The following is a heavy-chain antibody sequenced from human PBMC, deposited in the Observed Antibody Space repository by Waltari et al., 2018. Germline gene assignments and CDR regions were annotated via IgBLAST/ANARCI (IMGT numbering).Heavy chain of an antibody. CDR3: ARFYYYGSGSYHWWFDP. CDR2: IYPGDSDT. D-gene: IGHD3-10*01. CDR1: GYSFTSYG. V-gene: IGHV5-51*01. Sequence: EVQLVQSGAEVKKTGESLKISCKGSGYSFTSYGIGWVRQMPGKGLEWMGIIYPGDSDTRYSHSFPGQVTMSADQSLSTAYLQWSSLKASDTAMYYCARFYYYGSGSYHWWFDPWGQGTLVTGSS. J-gene: IGHJ5*02.